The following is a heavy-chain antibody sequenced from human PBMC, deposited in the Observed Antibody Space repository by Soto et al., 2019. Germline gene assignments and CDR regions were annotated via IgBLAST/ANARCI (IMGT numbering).Heavy chain of an antibody. CDR2: ISYDGSNK. CDR1: GFTFSSYA. Sequence: GGSLRLSCAASGFTFSSYAMHWVRQAPGKGLEWVAVISYDGSNKYYADSVKGRFTISRDNSKNTLYLQMNSLRAEDSAVYYCARDGTTLEWVHLDYWGQGTLVTVSS. CDR3: ARDGTTLEWVHLDY. D-gene: IGHD3-3*01. J-gene: IGHJ4*02. V-gene: IGHV3-30*04.